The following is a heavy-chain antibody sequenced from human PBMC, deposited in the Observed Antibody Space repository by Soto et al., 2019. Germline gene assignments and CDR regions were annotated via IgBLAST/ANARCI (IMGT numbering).Heavy chain of an antibody. D-gene: IGHD1-1*01. CDR1: GGSITNYY. J-gene: IGHJ4*02. Sequence: QVQLQESGPGLVKPSETLSLTCTVSGGSITNYYWTWIRQSPGKGLECIGDIHYTGSTNYNPSLKSRVTXSXATSKHQFSLNLSSVTAAATAVYYCARVLGWNTIDYWGQGTLVTVSS. CDR2: IHYTGST. CDR3: ARVLGWNTIDY. V-gene: IGHV4-59*01.